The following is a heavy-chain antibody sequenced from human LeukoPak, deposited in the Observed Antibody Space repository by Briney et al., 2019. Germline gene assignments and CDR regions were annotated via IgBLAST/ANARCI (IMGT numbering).Heavy chain of an antibody. J-gene: IGHJ4*02. V-gene: IGHV1-69*06. CDR2: IIPIFGTA. Sequence: SVKVSCKASGGTFSSYAISWVRQAPGQGLEWMGGIIPIFGTANYAQKFQGRVTITADKSTSTAYMELSSLRSEDTAVYYCARPKFSADSSGYYYWGQGTLVTVSS. D-gene: IGHD3-22*01. CDR3: ARPKFSADSSGYYY. CDR1: GGTFSSYA.